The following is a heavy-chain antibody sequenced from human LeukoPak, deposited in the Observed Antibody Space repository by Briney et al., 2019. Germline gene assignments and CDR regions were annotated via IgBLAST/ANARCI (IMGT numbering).Heavy chain of an antibody. D-gene: IGHD3-16*02. CDR2: INPSGST. CDR1: GGSISNNF. J-gene: IGHJ4*02. Sequence: SETLSLTCSVSGGSISNNFWSWIRQPPGKGLEWIGGINPSGSTNYNPSLESRVTMLVDTSKNQFSLKLSSVTAADTAVYYCARRPLRSRFDYWGQGTLVTVSS. CDR3: ARRPLRSRFDY. V-gene: IGHV4-34*01.